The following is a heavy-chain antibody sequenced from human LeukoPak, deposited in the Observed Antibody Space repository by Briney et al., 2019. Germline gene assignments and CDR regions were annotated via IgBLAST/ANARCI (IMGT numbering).Heavy chain of an antibody. CDR1: GGSISSSSYY. V-gene: IGHV4-39*07. CDR3: ARGIAAAGTSRYSGSYSINDY. J-gene: IGHJ4*02. Sequence: PSGTLSLNCAVSGGSISSSSYYWGWIRQPPGKGLEWIGSIYYNGSTYYHPSLKSRGTISVDTSKNQFSLNLSSVTAADTAVYYCARGIAAAGTSRYSGSYSINDYWGQGTLVTVSS. CDR2: IYYNGST. D-gene: IGHD6-13*01.